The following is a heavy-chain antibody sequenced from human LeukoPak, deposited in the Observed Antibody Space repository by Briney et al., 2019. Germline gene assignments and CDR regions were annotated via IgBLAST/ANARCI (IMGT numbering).Heavy chain of an antibody. CDR3: ATSDSYQSGSYSY. Sequence: GGSLRLSCAASGFTFSSYSMNWVRQAPGRGLEWVSSISSSSSYIYYADSVKGRFTISRDNAKNSLYLQMNSLRAEDTAVYYCATSDSYQSGSYSYWGQGTLVTVSS. J-gene: IGHJ4*02. CDR1: GFTFSSYS. D-gene: IGHD1-26*01. V-gene: IGHV3-21*01. CDR2: ISSSSSYI.